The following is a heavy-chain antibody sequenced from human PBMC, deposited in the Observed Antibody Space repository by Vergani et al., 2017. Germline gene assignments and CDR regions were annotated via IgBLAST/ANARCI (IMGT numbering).Heavy chain of an antibody. V-gene: IGHV4-59*01. CDR2: IYYSGST. D-gene: IGHD2-2*01. J-gene: IGHJ3*02. CDR1: GGSISSYY. CDR3: ARVGSPIIVVVPAAIEDLRGDDAFDI. Sequence: QVQLQESGPGLVKPSETLSLTCTVSGGSISSYYWSWIRQPPGKGLEWIGYIYYSGSTNYNPSLKRRVTISVDTSKNQFSLKLSSVTAADTAVYYCARVGSPIIVVVPAAIEDLRGDDAFDIWGQGTMVTVSS.